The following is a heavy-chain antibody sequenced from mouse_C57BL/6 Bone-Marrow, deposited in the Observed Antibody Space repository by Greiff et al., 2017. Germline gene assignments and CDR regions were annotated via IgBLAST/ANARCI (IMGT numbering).Heavy chain of an antibody. CDR2: INPNNGGT. V-gene: IGHV1-18*01. J-gene: IGHJ2*01. Sequence: VQLQQSGPELVKPGASVKIPCKASGYTFTDYNMDWVKQSHGKSLEWIGDINPNNGGTIYNQKFKGKATLTVDKSSSTAYMELRSLTSEDTAVYYCARSSHYYGSVFDYWGQGTTLTVSS. D-gene: IGHD1-1*01. CDR1: GYTFTDYN. CDR3: ARSSHYYGSVFDY.